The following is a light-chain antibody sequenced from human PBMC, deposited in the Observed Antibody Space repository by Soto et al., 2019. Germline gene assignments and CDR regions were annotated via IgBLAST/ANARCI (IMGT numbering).Light chain of an antibody. Sequence: QPVLTQPPSVSGAPGQRITISCTGSSSNIGAGYDVHWYQQLPGTVPKLLIFDNNNRPSGVPDRFSGSKSGTSASLAITGLQSEDEADYYCQSFDNSLGGSDVFGTGTKLTVL. CDR2: DNN. J-gene: IGLJ1*01. V-gene: IGLV1-40*01. CDR3: QSFDNSLGGSDV. CDR1: SSNIGAGYD.